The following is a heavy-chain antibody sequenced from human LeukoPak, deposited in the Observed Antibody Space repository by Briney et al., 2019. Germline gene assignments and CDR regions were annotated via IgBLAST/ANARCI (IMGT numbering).Heavy chain of an antibody. J-gene: IGHJ4*02. D-gene: IGHD5-18*01. CDR2: ISAYNGNT. Sequence: ASVKVSCKASGYTSTSYGISWVRQAPGHGREGLGWISAYNGNTNYAQKLQGRVTMTTDTSTSTAYMELRSLRSEDTAVYYCARGYSYGPGGEVDYWGQGTLVTVSS. CDR3: ARGYSYGPGGEVDY. V-gene: IGHV1-18*01. CDR1: GYTSTSYG.